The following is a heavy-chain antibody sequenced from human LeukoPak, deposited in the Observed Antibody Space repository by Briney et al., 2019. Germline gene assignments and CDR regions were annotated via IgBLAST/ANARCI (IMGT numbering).Heavy chain of an antibody. V-gene: IGHV4-38-2*02. J-gene: IGHJ4*02. CDR1: GYSISSGYY. CDR2: IYHSGST. Sequence: SETLSPTCTVSGYSISSGYYWGWIRQPPGKGLEWIGSIYHSGSTYYNPSLKSRVTISVDTSKNQFSLKLSSVTAADTAVYYCARDLSVGIVVVPAAIPYCDYWGQGTLVTVSS. D-gene: IGHD2-2*02. CDR3: ARDLSVGIVVVPAAIPYCDY.